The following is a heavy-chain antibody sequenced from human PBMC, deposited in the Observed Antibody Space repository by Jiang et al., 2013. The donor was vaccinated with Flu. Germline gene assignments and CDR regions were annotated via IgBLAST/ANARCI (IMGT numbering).Heavy chain of an antibody. J-gene: IGHJ4*02. V-gene: IGHV3-30*18. CDR1: GFTFSSYG. Sequence: QLLESGGGVVQPGRSLRLSCAASGFTFSSYGMHWVRQAPGKGLEWVAVISYDGSNKYYADSVKGRFTISRDNSKNTLYLQMNSLRAEDTAVYYCAKDLDTYYYGSGSPFDYWGQGTLVTVSS. CDR3: AKDLDTYYYGSGSPFDY. CDR2: ISYDGSNK. D-gene: IGHD3-10*01.